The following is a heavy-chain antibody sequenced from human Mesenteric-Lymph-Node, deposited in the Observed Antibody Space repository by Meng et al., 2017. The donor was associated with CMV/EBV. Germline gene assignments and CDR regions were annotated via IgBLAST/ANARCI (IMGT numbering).Heavy chain of an antibody. D-gene: IGHD6-25*01. CDR1: GFTFSDYY. CDR3: ARLKSHAGSDY. CDR2: ISHSGSTI. Sequence: GESLKISCAASGFTFSDYYLSWIRQAPGKGLEWVSYISHSGSTIYYADSVKGRFTISRDNAKNSLHLQMNSLRAEDTAVYYCARLKSHAGSDYWGQGTLVTVSS. J-gene: IGHJ4*02. V-gene: IGHV3-11*01.